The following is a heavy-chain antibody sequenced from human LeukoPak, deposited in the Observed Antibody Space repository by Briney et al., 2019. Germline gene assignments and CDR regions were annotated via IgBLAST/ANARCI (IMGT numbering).Heavy chain of an antibody. J-gene: IGHJ6*03. Sequence: GGSLRLSCAASGFTFRNYGMHWVRQATGKGLEWVSFIWSDGNNRFYADSVKGRFTISRDNSKNMLYLQMDTLRAEDTALYYCAKDPGASVSGFYMDVWGKGTSVIVSS. CDR3: AKDPGASVSGFYMDV. D-gene: IGHD2-8*02. V-gene: IGHV3-30*02. CDR2: IWSDGNNR. CDR1: GFTFRNYG.